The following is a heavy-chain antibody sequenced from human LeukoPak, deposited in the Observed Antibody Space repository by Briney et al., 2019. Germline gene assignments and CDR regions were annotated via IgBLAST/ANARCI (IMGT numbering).Heavy chain of an antibody. CDR3: ATGDHYDSRGCYPFGFDP. V-gene: IGHV3-30*02. CDR2: ILYDGGNE. J-gene: IGHJ5*02. CDR1: GFTFSNYD. Sequence: GGSLRLSCAAAGFTFSNYDMHWVRQAAGKGLEWVTFILYDGGNEYYADSVKGRFTISRDNSKNTLYLQMNSLRAEDTAVYYCATGDHYDSRGCYPFGFDPWGQGTLVTVSS. D-gene: IGHD3-22*01.